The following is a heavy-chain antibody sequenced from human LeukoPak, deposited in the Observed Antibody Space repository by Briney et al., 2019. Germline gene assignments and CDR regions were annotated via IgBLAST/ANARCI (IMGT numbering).Heavy chain of an antibody. D-gene: IGHD2-8*01. V-gene: IGHV3-15*01. CDR1: GFTFSNAW. Sequence: PGGSLRLSCAASGFTFSNAWMSWVRQAPGKGLEWVGRIKSKTDGGTTDYAAPVKGRFTISRDDSKNTLCLQMNSLKTEDTAVYYCTTEGKPYPECTNGVCRPFDYWGQGTLVTVSS. CDR2: IKSKTDGGTT. CDR3: TTEGKPYPECTNGVCRPFDY. J-gene: IGHJ4*02.